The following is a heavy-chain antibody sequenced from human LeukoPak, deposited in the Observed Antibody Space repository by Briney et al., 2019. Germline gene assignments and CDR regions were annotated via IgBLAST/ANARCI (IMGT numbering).Heavy chain of an antibody. CDR3: ARSAPNYYYYYMDV. J-gene: IGHJ6*03. CDR1: GGSFSGYY. CDR2: INHSGST. V-gene: IGHV4-34*01. Sequence: SETLSLTCAVYGGSFSGYYWSWIRRPPGKGLEWIGEINHSGSTNYNPSLKSRVTISVDTSKNQFSLKLSSVTAADTAVYYCARSAPNYYYYYMDVWGKGTTVTVSS.